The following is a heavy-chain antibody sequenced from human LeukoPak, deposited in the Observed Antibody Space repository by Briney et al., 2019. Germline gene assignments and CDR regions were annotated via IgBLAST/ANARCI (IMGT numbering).Heavy chain of an antibody. D-gene: IGHD2-2*01. J-gene: IGHJ3*02. Sequence: IPSQTLSLTCTVSGGSISSGGYYWSWIRQPPGKGLEWFGYIYYSGSTNYNPSLKSRVTISVDTSKNQFSLKLSSVTAADTAVYYCASTRKKGRPYAFDIWGQGTMVTVSS. CDR2: IYYSGST. CDR1: GGSISSGGYY. CDR3: ASTRKKGRPYAFDI. V-gene: IGHV4-61*08.